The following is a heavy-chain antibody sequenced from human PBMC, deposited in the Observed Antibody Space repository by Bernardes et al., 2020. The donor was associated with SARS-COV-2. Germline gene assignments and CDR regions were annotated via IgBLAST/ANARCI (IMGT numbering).Heavy chain of an antibody. J-gene: IGHJ6*02. CDR1: GFTFISYS. V-gene: IGHV3-21*01. CDR2: ISSTSSHT. CDR3: ARDTGGLARQSGMDV. D-gene: IGHD6-6*01. Sequence: GGSLRLSCAASGFTFISYSMNWVRQAPGKGLEWVSYISSTSSHTYYADSLKGRFTISRDNAKNSLFLQMNSLRDDDTAVYFCARDTGGLARQSGMDVWGRGTTVTVSS.